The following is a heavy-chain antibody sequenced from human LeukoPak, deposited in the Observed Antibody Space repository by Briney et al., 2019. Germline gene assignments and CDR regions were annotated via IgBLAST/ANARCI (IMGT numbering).Heavy chain of an antibody. V-gene: IGHV3-74*01. Sequence: GVSLRLSCAASGFTFSSYWMHWVRQAPGKGLVWVSRINSDGSTTTYADSVKGRFTISRDNAKNTLYLQMNSLRAEDTAVYYCARGYSGSYRVDYWGQGTLVTVSS. J-gene: IGHJ4*02. CDR1: GFTFSSYW. CDR3: ARGYSGSYRVDY. D-gene: IGHD1-26*01. CDR2: INSDGSTT.